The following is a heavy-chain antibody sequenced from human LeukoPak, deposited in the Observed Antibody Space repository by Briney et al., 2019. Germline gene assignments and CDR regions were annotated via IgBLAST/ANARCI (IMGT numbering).Heavy chain of an antibody. CDR2: IYPTGST. D-gene: IGHD3-3*01. CDR3: ARDSYDFWSGQYKNGLGDYYGVDV. V-gene: IGHV4-4*07. Sequence: SETLSLTCDVSGASITDYYWSWIRQSAGKRLEWIGRIYPTGSTSYNTSLRTRLTISLDTSKNQVSLKLRSVTAADTAVYYCARDSYDFWSGQYKNGLGDYYGVDVWGQGTTVIVSS. J-gene: IGHJ6*02. CDR1: GASITDYY.